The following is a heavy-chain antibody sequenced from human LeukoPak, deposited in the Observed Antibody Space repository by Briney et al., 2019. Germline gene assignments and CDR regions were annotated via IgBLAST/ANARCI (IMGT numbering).Heavy chain of an antibody. Sequence: GESLKISCKGSGYSFTSYWIGWVRQMPGKGLEWMGIIYPGDSDTRYSPSFQGQVTISADESISTAYLQWSSLKASDTAMYYCARLLGTYYYDSSGYFADYWGQGTLVTVSS. CDR3: ARLLGTYYYDSSGYFADY. J-gene: IGHJ4*02. D-gene: IGHD3-22*01. V-gene: IGHV5-51*01. CDR1: GYSFTSYW. CDR2: IYPGDSDT.